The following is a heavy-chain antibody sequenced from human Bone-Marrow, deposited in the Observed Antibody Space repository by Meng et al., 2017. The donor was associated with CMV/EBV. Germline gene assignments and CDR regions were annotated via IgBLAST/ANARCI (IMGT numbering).Heavy chain of an antibody. Sequence: GSLRLSCAASGFTVSSNYMSWVRQAPGKGLEWVSVIYSGGSTYYADSVKGRFTISRDNSKNTLYLQMNSLRAEDTAVYYCARDNPGYSSSWYVPYYYGMDVWGQGTTVTVSS. D-gene: IGHD6-13*01. V-gene: IGHV3-53*05. CDR2: IYSGGST. CDR3: ARDNPGYSSSWYVPYYYGMDV. CDR1: GFTVSSNY. J-gene: IGHJ6*02.